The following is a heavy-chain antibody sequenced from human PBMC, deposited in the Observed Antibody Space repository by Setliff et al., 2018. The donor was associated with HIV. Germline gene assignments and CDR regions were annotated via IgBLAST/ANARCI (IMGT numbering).Heavy chain of an antibody. Sequence: SETLSLTCTVSGASISSHYWTWIRQPAGKGLEWIGHIHTSGSTNYNPSLKSRVTISIDTSKKQFSLKLSSVTAADTAVYYCARSVGYGSGWYNFDYWGQGTLVTVSS. CDR3: ARSVGYGSGWYNFDY. J-gene: IGHJ4*02. V-gene: IGHV4-4*07. CDR2: IHTSGST. CDR1: GASISSHY. D-gene: IGHD6-19*01.